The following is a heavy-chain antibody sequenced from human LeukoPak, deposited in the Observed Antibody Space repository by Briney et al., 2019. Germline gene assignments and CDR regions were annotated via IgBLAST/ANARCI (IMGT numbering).Heavy chain of an antibody. Sequence: GGSLRLSCAASGLPFSSYAMHWVRQAPGKGLEWVALISYDGSNEHYADSVKGRFTISRDNSKNTLYLQVNSLRPEDTAVYYCARDCSGSSCYWIHWGQGTLVTVSS. CDR3: ARDCSGSSCYWIH. D-gene: IGHD2-15*01. V-gene: IGHV3-30*03. CDR2: ISYDGSNE. CDR1: GLPFSSYA. J-gene: IGHJ4*02.